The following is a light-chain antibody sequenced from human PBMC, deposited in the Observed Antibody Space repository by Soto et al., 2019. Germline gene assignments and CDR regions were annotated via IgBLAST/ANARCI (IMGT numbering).Light chain of an antibody. CDR3: QQFGRSPL. Sequence: ELVLTQSPGTLSLSPGETATLACRASESIISDYSAWYQHKPGQSPRLLIYATSKRATGIPDRFSGIGSETDFTLTISRLEPEDLALYYCQQFGRSPLFGQGTRLEI. CDR2: ATS. J-gene: IGKJ5*01. V-gene: IGKV3-20*01. CDR1: ESIISDY.